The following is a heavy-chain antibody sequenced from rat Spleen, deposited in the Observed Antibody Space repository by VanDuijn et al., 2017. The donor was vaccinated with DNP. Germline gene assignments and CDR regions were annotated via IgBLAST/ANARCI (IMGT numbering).Heavy chain of an antibody. V-gene: IGHV5S23*01. J-gene: IGHJ1*01. CDR1: GFTFSDYN. CDR3: ARGIITALPYWSFDF. D-gene: IGHD1-6*01. CDR2: ITPSGGNT. Sequence: EVQLVESGGGLVQPGRSLKLSCAASGFTFSDYNMAWVRQVPGKGLKWVASITPSGGNTYFPDSVKGRFTLSRNNAKNTLYLQMNSLRSEDTATYYCARGIITALPYWSFDFWGPGTMVTVSS.